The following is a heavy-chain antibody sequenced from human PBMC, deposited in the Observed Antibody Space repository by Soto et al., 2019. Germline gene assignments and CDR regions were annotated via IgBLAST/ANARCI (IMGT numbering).Heavy chain of an antibody. Sequence: GASVKVSCKASGYTFTGYYMHWVRQAPGQGLEWMGWINPNSGGTNYAQKFQGWVTMTRDTSISTAYMELSRLRSDDTAVYYCARDSDSSSLLYAFDIWGQGTMVTVSS. J-gene: IGHJ3*02. CDR3: ARDSDSSSLLYAFDI. CDR1: GYTFTGYY. CDR2: INPNSGGT. V-gene: IGHV1-2*04. D-gene: IGHD6-6*01.